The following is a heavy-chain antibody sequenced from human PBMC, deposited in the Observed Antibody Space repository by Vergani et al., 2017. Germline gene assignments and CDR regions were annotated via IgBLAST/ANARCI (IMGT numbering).Heavy chain of an antibody. D-gene: IGHD3-9*01. J-gene: IGHJ4*02. CDR2: IYSGGST. V-gene: IGHV3-53*01. CDR1: GFTVSSNY. Sequence: EVQLVESGGGLIQPGGSLRLSCAASGFTVSSNYMSWVRQAPGKGLEWVSVIYSGGSTYYADSVKGRFTISRDNSKNTLNLQMNSLRAEDTAVYYCARGYYDILTGLDYWGQGTLVTVSS. CDR3: ARGYYDILTGLDY.